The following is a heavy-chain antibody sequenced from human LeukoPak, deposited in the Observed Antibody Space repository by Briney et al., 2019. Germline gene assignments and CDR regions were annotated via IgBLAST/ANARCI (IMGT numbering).Heavy chain of an antibody. CDR1: GGTFSSYA. D-gene: IGHD5-18*01. CDR2: IIPIFGTA. CDR3: ARGGTWIQECYFDY. J-gene: IGHJ4*02. V-gene: IGHV1-69*05. Sequence: SSVKVSCKASGGTFSSYAISWVRQAPGQGLEWMGRIIPIFGTANYAQKFQGRVTITTDESTSTAYMELSSMRSEDTAVYYCARGGTWIQECYFDYWGQGTLVTVSS.